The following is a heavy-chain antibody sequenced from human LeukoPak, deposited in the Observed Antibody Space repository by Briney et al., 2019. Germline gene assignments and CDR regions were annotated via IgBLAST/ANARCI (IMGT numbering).Heavy chain of an antibody. J-gene: IGHJ6*03. Sequence: SGGSLRPSCAASGFTFRDYYMSWIRQAPGKGLEWVSYISSSGSTIYYADSVKGRFTISRDNAKNSLYLQMNSLRAEDTAVYYCARIVYCSSTSCDYYYMDVWGKGTTVTVSS. CDR3: ARIVYCSSTSCDYYYMDV. D-gene: IGHD2-2*01. CDR2: ISSSGSTI. V-gene: IGHV3-11*01. CDR1: GFTFRDYY.